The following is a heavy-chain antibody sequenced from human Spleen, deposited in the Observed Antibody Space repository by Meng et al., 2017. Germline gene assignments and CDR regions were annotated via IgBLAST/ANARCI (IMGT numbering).Heavy chain of an antibody. CDR3: VYFWSGYFT. CDR2: FYYSRRS. Sequence: QVQLQESGPGLVKPSQTLSLTCTVSGGSISSGDYYWSWIRQPPGKGLEWIAYFYYSRRSYYNPSLKSRVTISADTSKNQFSLMLTSVTAADTAVYYCVYFWSGYFTSGQGTLVTVSS. D-gene: IGHD3-3*01. J-gene: IGHJ5*02. CDR1: GGSISSGDYY. V-gene: IGHV4-30-4*01.